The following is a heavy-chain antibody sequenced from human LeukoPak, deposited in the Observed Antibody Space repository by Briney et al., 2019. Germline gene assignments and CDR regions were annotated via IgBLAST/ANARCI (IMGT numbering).Heavy chain of an antibody. Sequence: ASVKVSCKASGYTFTSYGISWVRQAPGQGLEWMGWISAYNGDTNYAQKLQGRVAMTTDTSTSTAYMELRSLRSDDTAVYYCAREGSGWYYFDYWGQGTLVTVSS. CDR3: AREGSGWYYFDY. V-gene: IGHV1-18*01. D-gene: IGHD6-19*01. CDR1: GYTFTSYG. CDR2: ISAYNGDT. J-gene: IGHJ4*02.